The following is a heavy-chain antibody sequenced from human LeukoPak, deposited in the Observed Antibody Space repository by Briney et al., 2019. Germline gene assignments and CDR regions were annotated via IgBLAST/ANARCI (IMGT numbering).Heavy chain of an antibody. CDR2: IYPGDSDT. Sequence: EESLKISCKGSGYSFTSYWIGWVRQMPGKGQEWMGIIYPGDSDTRYSPSFQGQVTISSDKSISTAYLQWSSLKASDTAMYYCARHDRSLGAEEIDYWGQGTLVTVSS. CDR3: ARHDRSLGAEEIDY. V-gene: IGHV5-51*01. J-gene: IGHJ4*02. CDR1: GYSFTSYW.